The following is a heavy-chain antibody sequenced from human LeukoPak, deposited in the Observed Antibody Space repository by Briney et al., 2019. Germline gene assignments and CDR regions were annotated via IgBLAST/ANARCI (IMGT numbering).Heavy chain of an antibody. V-gene: IGHV4-39*07. D-gene: IGHD2-21*01. CDR2: INYSGST. J-gene: IGHJ6*03. CDR1: GGSISSSSYY. Sequence: SETLSLTCTVSGGSISSSSYYWGWIRQPPGKGLEWIGSINYSGSTYYNPSLKSRVTISVDTSKNQFSLKLSSVTAADTAVYYCASPYSYMDVWGKGTTVTVSS. CDR3: ASPYSYMDV.